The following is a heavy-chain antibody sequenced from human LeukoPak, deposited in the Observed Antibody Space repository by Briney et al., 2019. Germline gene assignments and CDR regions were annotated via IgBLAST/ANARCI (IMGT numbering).Heavy chain of an antibody. Sequence: GGSLRLSCAASGFTFSTYSMNWVRQAPGKGLEWVSYISSSSSYIYYADSVKGGFTISRDNAKNTLYLQMNSLRAHDTALYYCASQYYYWGQGTLVTVSS. CDR1: GFTFSTYS. D-gene: IGHD3-10*01. V-gene: IGHV3-21*01. CDR3: ASQYYY. CDR2: ISSSSSYI. J-gene: IGHJ4*02.